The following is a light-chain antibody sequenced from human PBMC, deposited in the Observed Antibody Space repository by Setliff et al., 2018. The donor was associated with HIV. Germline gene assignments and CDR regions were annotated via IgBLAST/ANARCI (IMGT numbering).Light chain of an antibody. CDR1: SSDLGSYHL. CDR3: CSYVAGSHYV. J-gene: IGLJ1*01. Sequence: QSALTQPASVSGSPGQSITISCTGTSSDLGSYHLVSWYQHHPGKAPKLMIYEGSQRPSGVSTRFSGSTSGDTASLTIAGLQAEDEADYYCCSYVAGSHYVFGTGTKSPS. V-gene: IGLV2-23*01. CDR2: EGS.